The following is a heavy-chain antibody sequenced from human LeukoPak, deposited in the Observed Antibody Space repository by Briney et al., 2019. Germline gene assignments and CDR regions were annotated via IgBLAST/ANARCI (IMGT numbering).Heavy chain of an antibody. CDR2: IYSGGST. V-gene: IGHV3-66*02. J-gene: IGHJ4*02. CDR1: GFTVSSNY. CDR3: ARKPILLEWSSGFDY. D-gene: IGHD3-3*01. Sequence: GGSMRLSCAASGFTVSSNYMSWVRQAPGKGLEWVSVIYSGGSTYYADSVKGRFTISRDKSKNTLYLQMNSLRSEDTAVYYCARKPILLEWSSGFDYWGQGTLVTVSS.